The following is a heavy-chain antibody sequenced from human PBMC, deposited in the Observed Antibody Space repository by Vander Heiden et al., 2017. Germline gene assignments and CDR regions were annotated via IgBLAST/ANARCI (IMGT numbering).Heavy chain of an antibody. D-gene: IGHD3-10*01. V-gene: IGHV3-23*01. CDR1: GFTFSSYA. CDR2: IRGSGVST. J-gene: IGHJ4*02. Sequence: EVQLLESGGGLVQPGGSLRLSCAASGFTFSSYAMSWVRQAPGKGLEWVSAIRGSGVSTYSADSVKGRFTISRDNSKNTLYLQMNSLRAEDTAVYYCAKDQYGSGGGIDYWGQGTLVTVSS. CDR3: AKDQYGSGGGIDY.